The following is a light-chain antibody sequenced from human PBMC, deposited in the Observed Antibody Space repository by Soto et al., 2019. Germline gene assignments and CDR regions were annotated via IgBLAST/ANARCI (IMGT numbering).Light chain of an antibody. CDR2: WAS. V-gene: IGKV4-1*01. CDR3: QQYYTTPSWT. J-gene: IGKJ1*01. CDR1: QSVLYSSNNKNY. Sequence: DIVMTQSPDSLAVSLGERATINCKSSQSVLYSSNNKNYLAWYQQKPGQPPKLLIYWASTRESGVPDRFSGSGSGNDFTLTISSLQAEDVAVYYCQQYYTTPSWTFGQGTKVEIK.